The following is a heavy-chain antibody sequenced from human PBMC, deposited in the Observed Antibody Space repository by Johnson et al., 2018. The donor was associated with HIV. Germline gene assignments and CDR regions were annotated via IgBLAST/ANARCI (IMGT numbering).Heavy chain of an antibody. CDR2: IYSGGTT. CDR3: ASRGREIVAAGILGAFDI. CDR1: GFRVSSNY. V-gene: IGHV3-66*02. Sequence: VQLVESGGGLVQPGGSLRLSCAASGFRVSSNYMTWVRQAPGKGLEWVSVIYSGGTTWYADSVKGRFTISRDNSRDTVHLQMNSLRSEDTAEYYCASRGREIVAAGILGAFDIWGQGTMVTVSS. D-gene: IGHD6-13*01. J-gene: IGHJ3*02.